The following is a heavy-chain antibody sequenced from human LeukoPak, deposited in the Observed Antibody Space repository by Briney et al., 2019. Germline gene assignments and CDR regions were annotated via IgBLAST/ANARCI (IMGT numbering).Heavy chain of an antibody. Sequence: GGSLRLSCAASGLTFSSYSMNWVRQAPGKGLEWVSSISSSSTYIYYADSMKGRFTISRDNAKNSLYLQMNSLRAEDTAVYYCARGSSPGSYGSAYFFDYWGQGTLVTVSS. CDR3: ARGSSPGSYGSAYFFDY. CDR2: ISSSSTYI. J-gene: IGHJ4*02. D-gene: IGHD1-26*01. V-gene: IGHV3-21*01. CDR1: GLTFSSYS.